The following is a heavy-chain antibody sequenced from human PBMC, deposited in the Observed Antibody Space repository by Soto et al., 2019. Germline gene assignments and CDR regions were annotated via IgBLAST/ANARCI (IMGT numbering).Heavy chain of an antibody. CDR2: ISRSSIT. Sequence: EVQLVESGGGLVQPGGSLRLSCVLSGFTFSTYDVTWVRQAPGKGLEWVSSISRSSITDYADSVKGRFTISGDNDKNSVYLQMNSLRAEDTAVYYCARGYASGSYYYWGQGTLVTVSS. CDR3: ARGYASGSYYY. J-gene: IGHJ4*02. V-gene: IGHV3-48*01. CDR1: GFTFSTYD. D-gene: IGHD3-10*01.